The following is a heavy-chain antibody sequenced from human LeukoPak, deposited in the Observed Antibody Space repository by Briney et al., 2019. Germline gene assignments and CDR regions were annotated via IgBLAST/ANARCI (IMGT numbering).Heavy chain of an antibody. CDR2: IRSKTYGGTT. CDR3: TRVGYCSTTSCYWFGY. D-gene: IGHD2-2*01. CDR1: GFTFGDYA. Sequence: PGGSLRLSCTASGFTFGDYAMSWVRQAPGKGLECVGFIRSKTYGGTTEYAASVKGRFTISRDDSKRIAYLQMNSLKAEDTAVYYCTRVGYCSTTSCYWFGYWGQGTLVTVSS. J-gene: IGHJ4*02. V-gene: IGHV3-49*04.